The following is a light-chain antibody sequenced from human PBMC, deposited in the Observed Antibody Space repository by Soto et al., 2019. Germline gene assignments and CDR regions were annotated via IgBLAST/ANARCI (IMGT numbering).Light chain of an antibody. CDR1: TSDGSGYNY. J-gene: IGLJ1*01. Sequence: QALLTQAASVSGSPGRAITISCAGTTSDGSGYNYGCWYQQHPGKAPKLMICEVSNRPSGVSTRFSGSKSGNRASLTISGIPAEDEADYYCSSYTSSSTLYVFGTGTKVTVL. CDR3: SSYTSSSTLYV. V-gene: IGLV2-14*01. CDR2: EVS.